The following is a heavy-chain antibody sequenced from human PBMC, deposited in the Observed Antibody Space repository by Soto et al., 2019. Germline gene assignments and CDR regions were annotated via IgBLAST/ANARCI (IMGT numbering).Heavy chain of an antibody. CDR1: GYRFNDYH. J-gene: IGHJ6*02. CDR2: INPKSGGT. V-gene: IGHV1-2*04. Sequence: XSGKVSCKASGYRFNDYHIHWVRQAPGQGLEWLGRINPKSGGTSTAQKFQGWVTMTTDTSISTASMELTRLTSDDTAIYYCARGDSTDCSNGVCSFFYNHDMDVWGQGTTVTVPS. D-gene: IGHD2-8*01. CDR3: ARGDSTDCSNGVCSFFYNHDMDV.